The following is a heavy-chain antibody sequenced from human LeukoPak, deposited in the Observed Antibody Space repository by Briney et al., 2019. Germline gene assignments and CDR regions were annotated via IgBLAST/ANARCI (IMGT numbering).Heavy chain of an antibody. CDR2: IYSGGST. CDR1: GFTVSSNY. Sequence: SGGSLRLSCAASGFTVSSNYMSWVRQAPGKGLEWVSVIYSGGSTYYADSVKGRFTISRDNAKNTLYLQMNSLRDEDTAVYFCVRDVRFVVFGRWGQGIMVTVSS. CDR3: VRDVRFVVFGR. V-gene: IGHV3-53*01. J-gene: IGHJ3*01. D-gene: IGHD2-21*01.